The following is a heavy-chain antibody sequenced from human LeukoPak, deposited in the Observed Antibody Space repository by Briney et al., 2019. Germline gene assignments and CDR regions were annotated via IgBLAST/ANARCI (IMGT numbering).Heavy chain of an antibody. CDR2: INHSGST. V-gene: IGHV4-34*01. Sequence: SETLSLTCAVYGGSFSGYYWSWIRQPPGKGLEWIGEINHSGSTYYNPSLKSRVTISVDTSKNQFSLKLSSVTAADTAVYYCARGLRDYGSGSYYKTNWFDPWGQGTLVTVSS. D-gene: IGHD3-10*01. J-gene: IGHJ5*02. CDR3: ARGLRDYGSGSYYKTNWFDP. CDR1: GGSFSGYY.